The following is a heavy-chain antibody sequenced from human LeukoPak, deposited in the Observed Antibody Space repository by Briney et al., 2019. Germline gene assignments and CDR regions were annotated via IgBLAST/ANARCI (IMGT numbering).Heavy chain of an antibody. CDR1: GFIVSSYY. CDR2: LYSGGST. D-gene: IGHD3-22*01. Sequence: GGSLRLSCAASGFIVSSYYMTWVRQAPGKGLEWVSVLYSGGSTYYADPVKGRFTISRDNSKNTLYLQMNSLRAEDTAVYYCARTLYDSSDYYFDDWGQGTLVTVSS. CDR3: ARTLYDSSDYYFDD. J-gene: IGHJ4*02. V-gene: IGHV3-53*01.